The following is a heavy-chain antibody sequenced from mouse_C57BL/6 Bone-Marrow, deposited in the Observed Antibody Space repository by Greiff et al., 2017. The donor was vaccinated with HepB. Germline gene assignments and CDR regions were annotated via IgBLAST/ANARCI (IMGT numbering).Heavy chain of an antibody. J-gene: IGHJ2*01. D-gene: IGHD1-1*01. Sequence: VQLKESGPVLVKPGASVKMSCKASGYTFTDYYMNWVKQSHGKSLEWIGVINPYNGGTSYNQKFKGKATLTVDKSSSTAYMELNSLTSEDSAVYYGARRGYYGSSFDYWGQGTTLTVSS. CDR2: INPYNGGT. CDR1: GYTFTDYY. CDR3: ARRGYYGSSFDY. V-gene: IGHV1-19*01.